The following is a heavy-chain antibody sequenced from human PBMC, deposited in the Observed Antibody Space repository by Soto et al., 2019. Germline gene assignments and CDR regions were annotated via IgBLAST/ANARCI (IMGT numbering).Heavy chain of an antibody. Sequence: ASVKVSCKASGYTFTSYYIHWLRQAPGQGLEWMGIINPSGGSTSYAQKFQGRVTMTRDTSTSTVYMELSSLRSEDTAVYYCARGPVGGYYDSSGYLTNFDYWG. V-gene: IGHV1-46*03. CDR1: GYTFTSYY. J-gene: IGHJ4*01. D-gene: IGHD3-22*01. CDR3: ARGPVGGYYDSSGYLTNFDY. CDR2: INPSGGST.